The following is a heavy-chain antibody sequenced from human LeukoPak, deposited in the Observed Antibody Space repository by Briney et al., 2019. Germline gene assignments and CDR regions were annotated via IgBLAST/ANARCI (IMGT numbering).Heavy chain of an antibody. CDR3: ASLVGVATNNNWFDP. Sequence: PSETLSLTCTVSGGSISNYYWSWIRHPPGKGLEWIGYIYYNGSTNNTPCLKSCVTISVDTSKNQFSLKLSSVTAADTDVYYCASLVGVATNNNWFDPWGQGTLVTVSS. CDR2: IYYNGST. J-gene: IGHJ5*02. CDR1: GGSISNYY. D-gene: IGHD5-12*01. V-gene: IGHV4-59*08.